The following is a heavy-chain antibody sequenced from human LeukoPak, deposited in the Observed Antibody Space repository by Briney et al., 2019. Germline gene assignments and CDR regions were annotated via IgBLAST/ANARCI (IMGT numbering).Heavy chain of an antibody. CDR3: ARATWDPNYYYYMDV. J-gene: IGHJ6*03. V-gene: IGHV3-21*01. CDR2: ISSSSSYI. D-gene: IGHD1-26*01. Sequence: GGSLRLSCAASRFTFSSYTMKWVRQAPGKGLEWVSSISSSSSYIYYADSVKGRFTISRDNAKNSLYLQMNSLRAEDTAVYFCARATWDPNYYYYMDVWGKGTTVTISS. CDR1: RFTFSSYT.